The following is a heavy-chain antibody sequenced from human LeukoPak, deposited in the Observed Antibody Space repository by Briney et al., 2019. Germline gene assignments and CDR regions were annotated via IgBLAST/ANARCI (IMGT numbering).Heavy chain of an antibody. D-gene: IGHD3-22*01. CDR1: EFTFSSYW. CDR3: AREGYYDSSGYSIRFSY. CDR2: INSDGRTT. V-gene: IGHV3-74*01. Sequence: PGGSLRLSCEASEFTFSSYWMHWVRQAPGKGLVWVSRINSDGRTTIYADPVKGRFTISRDNAKNTLYLQMNSLRAEDTAVYYCAREGYYDSSGYSIRFSYWGQGTLVTVSS. J-gene: IGHJ4*02.